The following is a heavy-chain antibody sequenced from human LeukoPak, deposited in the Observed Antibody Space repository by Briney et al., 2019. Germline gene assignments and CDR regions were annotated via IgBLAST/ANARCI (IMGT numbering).Heavy chain of an antibody. J-gene: IGHJ4*02. Sequence: PSQTLSLTCTVSGGSISSGGYYWSWIRQHPGKGLEWIGYIYYSGSTYYNPSLKSRVTISVDTSKNQFSLKLSSVTAADTAVYYCAGSDSGYDHYFDYWGQGTLVTVSS. CDR3: AGSDSGYDHYFDY. CDR1: GGSISSGGYY. CDR2: IYYSGST. D-gene: IGHD5-12*01. V-gene: IGHV4-31*03.